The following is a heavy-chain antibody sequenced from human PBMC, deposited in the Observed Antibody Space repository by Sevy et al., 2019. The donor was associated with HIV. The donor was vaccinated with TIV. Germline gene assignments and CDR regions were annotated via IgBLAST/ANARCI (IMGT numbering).Heavy chain of an antibody. CDR1: GFTYSSYG. V-gene: IGHV3-33*01. D-gene: IGHD6-19*01. CDR2: IWYEGTNK. CDR3: ARESIAVAGIWYYFDY. J-gene: IGHJ4*02. Sequence: GGSLRLSCAASGFTYSSYGMHWVRQAPGKGLEWVAVIWYEGTNKEYADSVKGRFTISRDNSKNTLYLQVNSLRAEDTAVYYCARESIAVAGIWYYFDYWGQGTLVTVSS.